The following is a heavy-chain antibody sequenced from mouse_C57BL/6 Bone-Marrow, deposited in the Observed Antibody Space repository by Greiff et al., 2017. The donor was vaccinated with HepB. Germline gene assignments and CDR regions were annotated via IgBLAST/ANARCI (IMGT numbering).Heavy chain of an antibody. V-gene: IGHV5-12*01. Sequence: EVQRVESGGGLVQPGGSLKLSCAASGFTFSDYYMYWVRQTPEKRLEWVAYISNGGGSTYYPDTVKGRFTISRDNAKNTLYLQMSRLKSEDTAMYYCARRDSSWFAYWGQGTLVTVSA. CDR3: ARRDSSWFAY. CDR1: GFTFSDYY. D-gene: IGHD2-4*01. J-gene: IGHJ3*01. CDR2: ISNGGGST.